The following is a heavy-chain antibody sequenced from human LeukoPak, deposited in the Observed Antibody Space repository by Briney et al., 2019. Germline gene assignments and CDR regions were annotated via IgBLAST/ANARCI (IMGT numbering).Heavy chain of an antibody. J-gene: IGHJ3*02. CDR2: INSRSSTI. CDR3: ARDRQWLAADAFDI. D-gene: IGHD6-19*01. Sequence: PGGSLRLSCAASGFVFSDYSMNWVRQAPGKGLEWISYINSRSSTIYYADSVKGRFTSSRDNAKNSLYLQMNSLRAEDTAVYYCARDRQWLAADAFDIWGQGTMVTVSS. V-gene: IGHV3-48*01. CDR1: GFVFSDYS.